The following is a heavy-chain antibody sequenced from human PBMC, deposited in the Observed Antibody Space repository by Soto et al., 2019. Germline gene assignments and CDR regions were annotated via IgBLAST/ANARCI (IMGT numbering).Heavy chain of an antibody. V-gene: IGHV4-4*07. CDR1: GVSITSYY. CDR3: ARGLAVVPAAIVGPLVFDY. CDR2: INTDGLS. D-gene: IGHD2-2*01. J-gene: IGHJ4*02. Sequence: PSETLSLTCSVSGVSITSYYWSWIRQSAGGGLEWMGRINTDGLSTYSPSFKSRLTMSLDTSKNQFSLQLNSVTPEDTAVYYCARGLAVVPAAIVGPLVFDYWGQGTLVTVSS.